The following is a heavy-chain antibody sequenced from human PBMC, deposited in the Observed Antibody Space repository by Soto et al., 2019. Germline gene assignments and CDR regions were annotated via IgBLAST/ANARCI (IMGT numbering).Heavy chain of an antibody. CDR1: GGSISSYY. D-gene: IGHD6-13*01. CDR2: IYYSGST. V-gene: IGHV4-59*01. J-gene: IGHJ4*02. CDR3: ARDGAAAGEIDY. Sequence: LETLSLTCTVSGGSISSYYWSWIRQPPGKGLEWIGYIYYSGSTNYNPSLKSRVTISVDTSKNQFSLKLSSVTAADTAVYYCARDGAAAGEIDYWGQGTLVTVSS.